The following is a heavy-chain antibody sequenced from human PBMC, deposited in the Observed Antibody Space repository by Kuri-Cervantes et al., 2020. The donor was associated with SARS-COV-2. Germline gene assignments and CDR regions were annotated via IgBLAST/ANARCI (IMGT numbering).Heavy chain of an antibody. V-gene: IGHV3-48*04. CDR3: ARYFGVITVDY. CDR1: GFTFSSYS. J-gene: IGHJ4*02. Sequence: GGSLRLSCAASGFTFSSYSMNWVRQAPGKGLEWVSPISSSGSTIYYADSVKGRFTISRDNAKNSLYLQMNSLRVEDTAVYYCARYFGVITVDYWGRGTLVTVSS. CDR2: ISSSGSTI. D-gene: IGHD3-3*01.